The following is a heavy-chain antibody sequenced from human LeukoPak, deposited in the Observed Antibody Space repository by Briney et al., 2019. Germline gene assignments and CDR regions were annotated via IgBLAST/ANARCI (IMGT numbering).Heavy chain of an antibody. CDR1: GGSISSSNW. Sequence: SGTLSLTCAVSGGSISSSNWWSWVRQPPGKGLEWIGEIYHSGSTNYNPSLKSRVTISVDKSKNQFSLKLSSVTAADTAVYYCARVKGDYYDSSGYSRYFDYWGQGTLVTVSS. CDR3: ARVKGDYYDSSGYSRYFDY. D-gene: IGHD3-22*01. CDR2: IYHSGST. J-gene: IGHJ4*02. V-gene: IGHV4-4*02.